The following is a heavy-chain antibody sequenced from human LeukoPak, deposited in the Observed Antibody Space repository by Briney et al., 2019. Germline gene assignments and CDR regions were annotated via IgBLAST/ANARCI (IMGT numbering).Heavy chain of an antibody. CDR3: ARVRGPYDSSGYYSPRSSTYYFDY. CDR2: IYYSGST. D-gene: IGHD3-22*01. J-gene: IGHJ4*02. Sequence: KASETLSLTCTVSGGSISSYYWSWIRQPPGKGLEWIGYIYYSGSTNYNPSLKSRVTISVDTSKNQFSLKLSSVTAADTAVYYCARVRGPYDSSGYYSPRSSTYYFDYWGQGTLVTVSS. V-gene: IGHV4-59*01. CDR1: GGSISSYY.